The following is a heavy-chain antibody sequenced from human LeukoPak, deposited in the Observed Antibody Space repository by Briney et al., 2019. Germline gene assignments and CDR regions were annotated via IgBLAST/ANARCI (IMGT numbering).Heavy chain of an antibody. V-gene: IGHV3-33*06. Sequence: PGRSLRLSCAASGFTFSSQGMHWVRQAPGKGLEWVAVIWYDGSKKHYADSVKGRFTISRDNSKNTPYLQMNSLRAEDTAVYYCAKESSCSGGSCYVYWGQGTLVTVS. CDR1: GFTFSSQG. CDR3: AKESSCSGGSCYVY. D-gene: IGHD2-15*01. J-gene: IGHJ4*02. CDR2: IWYDGSKK.